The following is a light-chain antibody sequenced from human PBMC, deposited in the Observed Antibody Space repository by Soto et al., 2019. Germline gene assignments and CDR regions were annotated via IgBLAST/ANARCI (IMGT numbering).Light chain of an antibody. CDR1: SSKFGRNY. V-gene: IGLV1-47*01. CDR3: ASWGDSLRGYWV. J-gene: IGLJ3*02. Sequence: QSVLTQPPSASGTPGQSVTISCSGSSSKFGRNYVYWYQQLPGTAPKLLIYKNDQRPSGVPDRFSGSKSGASASLAISGLQSEDEADYYCASWGDSLRGYWVFGGGTKLTVL. CDR2: KND.